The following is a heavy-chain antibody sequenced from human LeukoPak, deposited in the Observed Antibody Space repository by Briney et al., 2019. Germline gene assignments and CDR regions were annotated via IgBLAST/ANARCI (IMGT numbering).Heavy chain of an antibody. CDR1: GFTVSSNY. V-gene: IGHV3-53*01. CDR3: AKVPAMVRYNWFDP. Sequence: GGSLRLSCAASGFTVSSNYMTWVRQAPGKGLECVSVIYSGGSAYYADSVKGRFTISRDNSKNTLYLQMNSLRAEDTAVYYCAKVPAMVRYNWFDPWGQGTLVTVSS. J-gene: IGHJ5*02. D-gene: IGHD5-18*01. CDR2: IYSGGSA.